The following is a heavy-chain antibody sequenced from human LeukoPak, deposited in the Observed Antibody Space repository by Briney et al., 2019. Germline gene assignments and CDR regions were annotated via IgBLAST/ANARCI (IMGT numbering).Heavy chain of an antibody. D-gene: IGHD3-10*01. CDR1: GVSISSCSYY. V-gene: IGHV4-39*01. J-gene: IGHJ6*02. CDR2: IYYSGST. Sequence: ETLSLTCTVSGVSISSCSYYWGRLRQPPGKGLVWIGSIYYSGSTYYNPSLKSRVTISVDTAKNQFSLKLSSVTAADTAVYYCARGWYYYGSGINYYYYGMDVWGQGTTVTVSS. CDR3: ARGWYYYGSGINYYYYGMDV.